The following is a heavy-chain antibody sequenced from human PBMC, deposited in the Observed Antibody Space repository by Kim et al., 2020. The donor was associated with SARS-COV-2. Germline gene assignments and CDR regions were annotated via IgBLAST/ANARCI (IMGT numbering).Heavy chain of an antibody. J-gene: IGHJ4*02. CDR1: GYTLIGYY. D-gene: IGHD1-1*01. CDR3: ATGNEMYYFTS. CDR2: INRNNGGT. Sequence: ASVKVSCKASGYTLIGYYLHWVRQAPGHGLEWMGWINRNNGGTNYAQNFQGRVTMTRDTSISTAFIELSGLSSDDTAVYYCATGNEMYYFTSWGRGTLVT. V-gene: IGHV1-2*02.